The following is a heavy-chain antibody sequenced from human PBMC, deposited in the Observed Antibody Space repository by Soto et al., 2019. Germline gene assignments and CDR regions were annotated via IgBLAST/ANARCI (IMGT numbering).Heavy chain of an antibody. CDR3: ARIGYSSSAFDY. D-gene: IGHD6-13*01. J-gene: IGHJ4*02. Sequence: GGSLRLSCAASGFPFINYWMSWVRQAPGKGLEWVANINQDGSIKYYVDSVKGRFTVSRDNAKNSHYLQMNSLRAEDTAVYYCARIGYSSSAFDYWGQGTLVTVSS. CDR1: GFPFINYW. V-gene: IGHV3-7*05. CDR2: INQDGSIK.